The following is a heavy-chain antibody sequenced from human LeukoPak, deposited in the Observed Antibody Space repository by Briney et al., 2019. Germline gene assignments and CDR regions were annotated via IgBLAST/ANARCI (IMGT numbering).Heavy chain of an antibody. CDR2: IRSRASNYAT. CDR1: GFTFSSYG. Sequence: GGSLRLSCAASGFTFSSYGMYWVRQASGKGLEWVGRIRSRASNYATAYAASLQGRFTISRDDSKDTAFLQINSVKTEDSAIYYCTRIYADSGWYWGQGTLVTVSS. D-gene: IGHD6-19*01. CDR3: TRIYADSGWY. J-gene: IGHJ4*02. V-gene: IGHV3-73*01.